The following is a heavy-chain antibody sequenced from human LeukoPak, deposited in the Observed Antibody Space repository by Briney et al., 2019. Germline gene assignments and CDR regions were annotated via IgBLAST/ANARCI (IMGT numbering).Heavy chain of an antibody. CDR1: GFTFSSYG. V-gene: IGHV3-30*02. D-gene: IGHD2-2*01. J-gene: IGHJ5*02. Sequence: GGSLRLSCAASGFTFSSYGMHWVRQAPGKGLEWVAFIRYDGRNQYYADSVKGRFTISRDNSKSTLYLQMNSLRAEDTAVYYCAKVGSSRPLYNWFDPWGQGTLVTVSS. CDR3: AKVGSSRPLYNWFDP. CDR2: IRYDGRNQ.